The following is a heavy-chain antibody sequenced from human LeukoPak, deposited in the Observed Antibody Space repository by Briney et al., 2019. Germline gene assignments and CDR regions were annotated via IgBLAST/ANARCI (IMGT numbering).Heavy chain of an antibody. CDR3: ARDRVSSRQSPLDY. CDR1: GYTFTGYY. D-gene: IGHD6-13*01. V-gene: IGHV1-2*02. Sequence: ASVKVSCKASGYTFTGYYMHWVRQAPGQGLEWMGWINPNSGGTNYAQKFQGRVTMTRDTSISTAYMELSRLRSDDTAVYYCARDRVSSRQSPLDYWGQGTLVTVSS. J-gene: IGHJ4*02. CDR2: INPNSGGT.